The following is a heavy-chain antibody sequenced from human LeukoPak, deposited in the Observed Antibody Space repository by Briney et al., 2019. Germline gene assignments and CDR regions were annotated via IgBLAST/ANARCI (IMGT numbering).Heavy chain of an antibody. V-gene: IGHV3-9*01. CDR3: AKDIERPGIAAAGMDA. Sequence: LSGGSLRLSCAASGFTFDDYAMHWVRQAPGKGLEWVSGISWNSGSIGYADSVKGRFTISRDNAKNSLYLQMNSLRAEDTALYYCAKDIERPGIAAAGMDAWGQGTTVTVSS. CDR1: GFTFDDYA. CDR2: ISWNSGSI. J-gene: IGHJ6*02. D-gene: IGHD6-13*01.